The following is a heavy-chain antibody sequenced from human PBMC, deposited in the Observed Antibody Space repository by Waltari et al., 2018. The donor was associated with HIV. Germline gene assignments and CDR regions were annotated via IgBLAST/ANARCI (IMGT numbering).Heavy chain of an antibody. V-gene: IGHV3-49*03. Sequence: EVHLVESGGGLVQPGRSLRRSCNASGFNFGASAVLWFRQAPGKGLEWVGFIRSKPYGGTREYAASVKGRFTISRDDSKNIAFLQMDSLKIEDTAVYYCARGVNLRCTGDCYSAYWGQGTLVTVSS. CDR3: ARGVNLRCTGDCYSAY. CDR1: GFNFGASA. D-gene: IGHD2-21*02. J-gene: IGHJ4*02. CDR2: IRSKPYGGTR.